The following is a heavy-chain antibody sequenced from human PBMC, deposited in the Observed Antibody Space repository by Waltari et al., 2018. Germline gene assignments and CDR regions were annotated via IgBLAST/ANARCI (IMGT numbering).Heavy chain of an antibody. CDR2: IYHSGTT. CDR3: AMLHYFDSSALRAFDI. CDR1: GFSLSFGYY. J-gene: IGHJ3*02. D-gene: IGHD3-22*01. Sequence: QVQLQESGPGLVKPSETLSLTCAVSGFSLSFGYYWGWIRQPPGKGLEWIGSIYHSGTTYYNPSGGSRVTMSIDTSKNQFSLKLSSVTAADTAVYYCAMLHYFDSSALRAFDIWGQGTTVTVSS. V-gene: IGHV4-38-2*01.